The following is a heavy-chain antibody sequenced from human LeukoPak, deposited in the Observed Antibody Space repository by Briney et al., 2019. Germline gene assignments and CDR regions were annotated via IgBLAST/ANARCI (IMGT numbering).Heavy chain of an antibody. J-gene: IGHJ4*02. V-gene: IGHV3-23*01. CDR1: GFTFSSNA. D-gene: IGHD1-1*01. CDR3: ATTKQARRYFDY. Sequence: PGGSLRLSCAGSGFTFSSNALSWVRQAPGKGLEWVSAISTSGGNTYYADSVRGRFTISRDNSKNTLHLQMNTLRAEDTAVYYCATTKQARRYFDYWGQGTLVTVSS. CDR2: ISTSGGNT.